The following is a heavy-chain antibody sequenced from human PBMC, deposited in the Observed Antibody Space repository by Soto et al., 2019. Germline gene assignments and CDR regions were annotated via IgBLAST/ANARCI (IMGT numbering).Heavy chain of an antibody. V-gene: IGHV3-23*01. CDR1: GFTFSSYA. CDR3: ASRSSGWYFDY. CDR2: ISSSGGST. J-gene: IGHJ4*02. Sequence: EVQLLESGGGLVQPGGSLRLSCAASGFTFSSYAMNWVRQAPGKGLEWVSVISSSGGSTYYADSVKGRFTISRDNSKNTLYLQMNSLRAEDTAVYYCASRSSGWYFDYWGQGTLVTVSS. D-gene: IGHD6-19*01.